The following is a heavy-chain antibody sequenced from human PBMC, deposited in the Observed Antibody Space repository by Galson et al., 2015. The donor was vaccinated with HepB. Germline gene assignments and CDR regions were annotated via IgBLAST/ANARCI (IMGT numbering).Heavy chain of an antibody. CDR3: AKDRNSTSPGTYGMDV. Sequence: SLRLSCAASGFTVSNSYMNWVRQAPGKGLEWISIIHSGGSTYYADSVKGRFTISRDNTKRTLYLQMNRLRGEDTALYYCAKDRNSTSPGTYGMDVWGQGTTVTVFS. CDR1: GFTVSNSY. V-gene: IGHV3-53*01. J-gene: IGHJ6*02. CDR2: IHSGGST. D-gene: IGHD6-6*01.